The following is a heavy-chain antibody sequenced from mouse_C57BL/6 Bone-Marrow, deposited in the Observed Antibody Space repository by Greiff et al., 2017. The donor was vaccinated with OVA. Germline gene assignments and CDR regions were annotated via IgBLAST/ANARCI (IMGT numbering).Heavy chain of an antibody. CDR2: INPSSGYT. Sequence: VQVVESGAELARPGASVKMSCKASGYTFTSYTMHWVKQRPGQGLEWIGYINPSSGYTKYNQKFKDKATLTADKSSSTAYMQLSSLTSEDSAVYYGAREKEFACWGKGTMVTVSA. J-gene: IGHJ3*01. CDR1: GYTFTSYT. CDR3: AREKEFAC. V-gene: IGHV1-4*01.